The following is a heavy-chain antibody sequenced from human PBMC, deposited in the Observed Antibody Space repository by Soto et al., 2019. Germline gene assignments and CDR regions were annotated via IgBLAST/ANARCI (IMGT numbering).Heavy chain of an antibody. Sequence: ASVKVSCKASGGTFSSYAISWVRQAPGQGLEWMGGIIPIFGTANYAQKFQGRVTITADESTSTAYMELSSLRSEDTAVYYCARAYCGGDCYSTGMDVWGQGTTVTVSS. J-gene: IGHJ6*02. CDR1: GGTFSSYA. D-gene: IGHD2-21*02. CDR2: IIPIFGTA. V-gene: IGHV1-69*13. CDR3: ARAYCGGDCYSTGMDV.